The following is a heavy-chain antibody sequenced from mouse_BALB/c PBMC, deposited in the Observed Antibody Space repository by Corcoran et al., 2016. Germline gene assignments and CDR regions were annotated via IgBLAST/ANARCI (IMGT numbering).Heavy chain of an antibody. Sequence: EVQLQQSGAELVKPGASVKLSCTASGFNIKDTYTHWVKQRPEQGLEWIGRIDPANGNTKFDPKFQGKATMTADTSSNTVYLQLSSLTSEATAVYYCGRSREGNYVVYWGQGTTLTVSS. CDR2: IDPANGNT. J-gene: IGHJ2*01. CDR3: GRSREGNYVVY. CDR1: GFNIKDTY. D-gene: IGHD2-1*01. V-gene: IGHV14-3*02.